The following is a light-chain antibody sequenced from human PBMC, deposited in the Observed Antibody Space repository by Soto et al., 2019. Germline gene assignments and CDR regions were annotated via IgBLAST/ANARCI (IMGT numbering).Light chain of an antibody. Sequence: EIELTQSPGTLSLSPGERATLSCRASQSISSTLLAWYQQKTGQAPRLLIYSSSIRATGIPARFSGSGSGTEFTLTISSLQPDDFATYYCQHYNSYSEAFGQGTKVDIK. J-gene: IGKJ1*01. CDR1: QSISSTL. CDR3: QHYNSYSEA. V-gene: IGKV3-20*01. CDR2: SSS.